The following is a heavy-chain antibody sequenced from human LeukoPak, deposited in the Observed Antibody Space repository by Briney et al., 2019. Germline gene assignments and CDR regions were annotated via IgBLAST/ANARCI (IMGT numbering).Heavy chain of an antibody. CDR3: ARAMAAPPETLYYYYYYYMDV. CDR1: GGTFSSYA. V-gene: IGHV1-69*05. Sequence: GSSVKVACKASGGTFSSYAISWVRQAPGQGLEWMGGIIPIFGTANYAQKFQGRVTITTDESTSTAYMELSSLRSEDTAVYYCARAMAAPPETLYYYYYYYMDVWGKGTTVTVSS. CDR2: IIPIFGTA. D-gene: IGHD6-6*01. J-gene: IGHJ6*03.